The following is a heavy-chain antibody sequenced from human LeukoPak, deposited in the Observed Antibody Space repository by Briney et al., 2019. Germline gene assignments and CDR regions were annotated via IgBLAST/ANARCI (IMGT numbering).Heavy chain of an antibody. CDR1: GYTFATYY. CDR2: INPSGGRT. V-gene: IGHV1-46*01. D-gene: IGHD6-19*01. J-gene: IGHJ5*02. CDR3: ASKDTSGWYEEA. Sequence: ASVKVSCKASGYTFATYYIHWVRQAPGQGLEWMGVINPSGGRTSYAQQFQDRVTMTRDTSTSTVYMELSSLRSEDTAVYYCASKDTSGWYEEAWDQGTQVTVSS.